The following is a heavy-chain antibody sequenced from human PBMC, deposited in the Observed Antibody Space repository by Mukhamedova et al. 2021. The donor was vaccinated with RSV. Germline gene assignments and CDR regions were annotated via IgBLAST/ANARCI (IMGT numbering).Heavy chain of an antibody. V-gene: IGHV3-30*04. CDR3: ARDQNGYAYGDY. D-gene: IGHD5-18*01. CDR2: ISNDGNNK. Sequence: MHWVRQAPGKGLEWVAVISNDGNNKYYADSVKGRFTISRGNAKNTLYLQMNSLRPEDTAVYFCARDQNGYAYGDYWGQGTLVTV. J-gene: IGHJ4*02.